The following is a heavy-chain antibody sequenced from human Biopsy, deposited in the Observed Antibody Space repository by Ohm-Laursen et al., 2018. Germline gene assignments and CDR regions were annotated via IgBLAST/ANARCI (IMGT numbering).Heavy chain of an antibody. D-gene: IGHD5-12*01. J-gene: IGHJ3*01. CDR1: GGSVSSGSYY. Sequence: TLSLTCTVSGGSVSSGSYYWSWIRQPPGKGLEWIGYIYYSGSTNYNPSLKSRVTISVDTSRNQFSLKLSSVTAADTAVYYCAGRPWPNAFDVWGQGTMVTVSS. CDR2: IYYSGST. CDR3: AGRPWPNAFDV. V-gene: IGHV4-61*01.